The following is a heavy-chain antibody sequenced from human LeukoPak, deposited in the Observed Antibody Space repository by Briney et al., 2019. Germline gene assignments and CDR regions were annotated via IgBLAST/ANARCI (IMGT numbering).Heavy chain of an antibody. D-gene: IGHD4-17*01. CDR2: ISGSGGST. CDR1: GFTFSIFA. V-gene: IGHV3-23*01. CDR3: AKGGSLTTVTHFDY. Sequence: GGSLRLSCAASGFTFSIFAMSWVRQAPGKGLEWVSTISGSGGSTHYADSVKGRSTISRDNSKNTLYLQMNSLRAEDTAVYYCAKGGSLTTVTHFDYWGQGTLVTVSS. J-gene: IGHJ4*02.